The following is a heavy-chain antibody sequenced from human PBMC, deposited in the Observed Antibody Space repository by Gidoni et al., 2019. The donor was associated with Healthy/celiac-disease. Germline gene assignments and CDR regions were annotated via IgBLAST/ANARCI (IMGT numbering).Heavy chain of an antibody. V-gene: IGHV3-30*18. CDR2: ISYDGSNK. CDR1: GFTFSSYG. D-gene: IGHD3-3*01. Sequence: QVQLVESGGGVVQPGRSLRRSCAASGFTFSSYGMHWVRQAPGKGLEWVAVISYDGSNKYYADSVKGRFTISRDNSKNTLYLQMNSLRAEDTAVYYCAKDAWDYDFWSGEYGMDVWGQGTTVTVSS. CDR3: AKDAWDYDFWSGEYGMDV. J-gene: IGHJ6*02.